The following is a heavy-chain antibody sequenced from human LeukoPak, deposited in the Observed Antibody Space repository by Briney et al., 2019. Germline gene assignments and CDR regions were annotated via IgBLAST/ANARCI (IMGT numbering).Heavy chain of an antibody. CDR3: AKSHYYGDWYFDL. J-gene: IGHJ2*01. CDR1: GFTFSSYA. CDR2: IINSGGNT. D-gene: IGHD3-10*01. Sequence: GESLRPSCAASGFTFSSYAMSWVRQAPGKGLEWVSSIINSGGNTYYADSVKGRFTISRDSSKNTLYLQMNSLRAEDTAVYYCAKSHYYGDWYFDLWGRGTLVIVSS. V-gene: IGHV3-23*01.